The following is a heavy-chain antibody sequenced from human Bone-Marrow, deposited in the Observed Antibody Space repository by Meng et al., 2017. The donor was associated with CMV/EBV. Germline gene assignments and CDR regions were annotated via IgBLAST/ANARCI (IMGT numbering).Heavy chain of an antibody. D-gene: IGHD2-2*01. V-gene: IGHV1-69*04. Sequence: SVKVSCKASGGTFSSYTISWVRQAPGQGLEWMGRIIPILGIANYAQKFQGRVTITADKSTSTAYMELSSLRSEDTAVYYCARDVEDCSSTSCYVAWFDPWGQGTLATVPS. CDR3: ARDVEDCSSTSCYVAWFDP. J-gene: IGHJ5*02. CDR2: IIPILGIA. CDR1: GGTFSSYT.